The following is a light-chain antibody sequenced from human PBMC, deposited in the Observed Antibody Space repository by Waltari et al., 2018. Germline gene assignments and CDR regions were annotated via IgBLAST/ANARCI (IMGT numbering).Light chain of an antibody. J-gene: IGKJ3*01. CDR1: QSISSY. Sequence: DIQMTQSPSSLSASVGDRVTITCRASQSISSYLNWYQQKPGKAPKLLIYAASSLHSGVPSRFSGSRSGTDFTLTISSLQPEDFATYYCQQSYSTPISFGPGTKVDIK. CDR3: QQSYSTPIS. V-gene: IGKV1-39*01. CDR2: AAS.